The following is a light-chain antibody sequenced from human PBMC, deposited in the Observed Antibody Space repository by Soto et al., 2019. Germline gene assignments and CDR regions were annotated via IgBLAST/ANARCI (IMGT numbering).Light chain of an antibody. CDR3: AAWDDSLSGPV. Sequence: QSVLTQPPSASGTPGQRVTISCCGGRSNIGSNTVNWYQQLPGTAPKVLLYADDQRPSGVPGRFSGSKSGTSASLAISGLQSDDEADYFCAAWDDSLSGPVFGGGTKLTVL. CDR1: RSNIGSNT. J-gene: IGLJ2*01. CDR2: ADD. V-gene: IGLV1-44*01.